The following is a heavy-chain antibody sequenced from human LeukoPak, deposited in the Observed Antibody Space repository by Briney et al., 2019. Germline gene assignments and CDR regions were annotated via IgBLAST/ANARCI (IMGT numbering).Heavy chain of an antibody. J-gene: IGHJ3*02. V-gene: IGHV3-21*01. D-gene: IGHD3-22*01. CDR2: ISSSSSYI. CDR3: ARGSSYYDSSGYFSSDAFDI. Sequence: PGGSLRLSCAASGFTFSSYAMSWVRQAPGKGLEWVSSISSSSSYIYYADSVKGRFTISRDNAKNSLYLQMNSLRAEDTAVYYCARGSSYYDSSGYFSSDAFDIWGQGTMVTVSS. CDR1: GFTFSSYA.